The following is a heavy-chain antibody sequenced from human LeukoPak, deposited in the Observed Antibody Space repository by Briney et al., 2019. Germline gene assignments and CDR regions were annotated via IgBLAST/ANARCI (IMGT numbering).Heavy chain of an antibody. CDR3: ARVEVLYISSWITTDY. CDR1: GRPLCRHY. J-gene: IGHJ4*02. D-gene: IGHD6-13*01. V-gene: IGHV4-59*08. CDR2: VYYSGST. Sequence: WDPLSLICSLSGRPLCRHYGRWTRHPRGEGGEWIGYVYYSGSTNYNPSLNSRVTISVDTSTNQFSLKLSSVSAADTALYYCARVEVLYISSWITTDYWGQGTLVTVSS.